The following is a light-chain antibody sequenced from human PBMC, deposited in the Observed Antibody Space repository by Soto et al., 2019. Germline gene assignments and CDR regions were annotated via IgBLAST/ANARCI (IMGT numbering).Light chain of an antibody. CDR3: QKYNNWPYT. J-gene: IGKJ2*01. Sequence: VVTQSPASLSVSPGDRVTISCRAGPISSNLAWHPQRPGPAPRLLIYGASVRATGVPARFSGSGSGTEFTLTINSLQSEDYAVYFCQKYNNWPYTFGQGTKVEI. CDR1: PISSN. V-gene: IGKV3-15*01. CDR2: GAS.